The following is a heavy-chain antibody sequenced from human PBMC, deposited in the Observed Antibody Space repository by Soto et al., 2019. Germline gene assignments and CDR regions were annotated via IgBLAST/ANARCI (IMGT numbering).Heavy chain of an antibody. D-gene: IGHD4-17*01. V-gene: IGHV3-48*03. Sequence: PGGSLRLSCAASGFTFSGYGMNWVRQAPGKGLEWISYISSSGSLIYYADSLKGRFTISRDNAKNALYLQMNSLRAEDTAVYYCATTVTTVDDWGQGTLVTVSS. CDR2: ISSSGSLI. J-gene: IGHJ4*02. CDR3: ATTVTTVDD. CDR1: GFTFSGYG.